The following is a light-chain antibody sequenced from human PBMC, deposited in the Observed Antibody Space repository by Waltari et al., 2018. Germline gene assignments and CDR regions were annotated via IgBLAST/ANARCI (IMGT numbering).Light chain of an antibody. Sequence: EIVMTQSPAALSLSPGDRATLSCRASQNIGSKLAWYQQKPGQAPRLLIYGASTRATDIPDRFSGTGSGTEFTLTISSLQPDDFATYYCQQYNHYSTFGQGTKVEIK. CDR2: GAS. J-gene: IGKJ1*01. CDR3: QQYNHYST. CDR1: QNIGSK. V-gene: IGKV3-15*01.